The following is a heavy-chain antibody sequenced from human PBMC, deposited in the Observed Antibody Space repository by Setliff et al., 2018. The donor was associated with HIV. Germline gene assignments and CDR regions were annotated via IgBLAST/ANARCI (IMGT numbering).Heavy chain of an antibody. D-gene: IGHD3-22*01. CDR3: AREAFAWYHYDRSGYSTSFDP. Sequence: ASVKVSCKASGYTFTSYGISWVRQASGQGLEWMGWIIAYNGNTDYAQELQGRITLTTDTSTSTAYMELRSLRSDDTAVYYCAREAFAWYHYDRSGYSTSFDPWGQGTLVTVSS. J-gene: IGHJ5*02. CDR2: IIAYNGNT. CDR1: GYTFTSYG. V-gene: IGHV1-18*01.